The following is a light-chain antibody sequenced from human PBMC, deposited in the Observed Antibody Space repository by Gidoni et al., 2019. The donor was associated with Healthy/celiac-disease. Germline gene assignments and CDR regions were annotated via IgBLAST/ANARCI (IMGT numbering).Light chain of an antibody. CDR2: GSS. Sequence: EIMMTQSPATLSVSPGERATLSCRASQSVSSNLAWYQQKPGQAPRLLLYGSSTRATGIPARFSVSGSGTEFTLTISSLQSEDFAVSSCQQYNNWPPITFGQGTRLEIK. V-gene: IGKV3-15*01. CDR3: QQYNNWPPIT. J-gene: IGKJ5*01. CDR1: QSVSSN.